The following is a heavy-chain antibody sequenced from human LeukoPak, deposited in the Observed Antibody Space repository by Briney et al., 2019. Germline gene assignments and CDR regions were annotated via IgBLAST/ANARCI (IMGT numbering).Heavy chain of an antibody. J-gene: IGHJ4*02. D-gene: IGHD6-19*01. CDR1: GGSFSGYY. CDR2: INHSGST. CDR3: AKRAHLSSGWYYFDY. V-gene: IGHV4-34*01. Sequence: PSETLSLTCAVYGGSFSGYYWSWIRQPPGKGLEWIGEINHSGSTNYNPSLKSRVTISVDTSKNQFSLKLSSVTAADTAVYYCAKRAHLSSGWYYFDYWGQGTLVTVSS.